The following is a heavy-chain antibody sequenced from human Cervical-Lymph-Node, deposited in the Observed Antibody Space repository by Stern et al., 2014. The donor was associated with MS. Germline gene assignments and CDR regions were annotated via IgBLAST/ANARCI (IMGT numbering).Heavy chain of an antibody. D-gene: IGHD3-22*01. CDR2: IVVGSGNT. Sequence: VQLVESGPEVQKPGTSVKVSCKASGFTFTSSAVQWVRQARGQRLEWIGWIVVGSGNTNYAQKVQERVTITRDMSTSTAYMELSSLRSEDTAVYYCAAEPMYYSDSVGAFDIWGQGTMVTVSS. V-gene: IGHV1-58*01. J-gene: IGHJ3*02. CDR1: GFTFTSSA. CDR3: AAEPMYYSDSVGAFDI.